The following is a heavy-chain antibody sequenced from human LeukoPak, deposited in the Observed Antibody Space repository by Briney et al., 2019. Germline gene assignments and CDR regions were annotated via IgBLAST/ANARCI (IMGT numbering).Heavy chain of an antibody. V-gene: IGHV4-59*08. J-gene: IGHJ4*02. CDR2: IYYSGST. CDR3: ARRFSSGSIDY. Sequence: PSETLSLTCTVSGGSISSYYWSWIRQPPGKGLEWMGYIYYSGSTNYNPSLKSRVTVSVDTSKNQFSLKLSSVTAADTAVYYCARRFSSGSIDYWGQGTLVTVSS. CDR1: GGSISSYY. D-gene: IGHD3-22*01.